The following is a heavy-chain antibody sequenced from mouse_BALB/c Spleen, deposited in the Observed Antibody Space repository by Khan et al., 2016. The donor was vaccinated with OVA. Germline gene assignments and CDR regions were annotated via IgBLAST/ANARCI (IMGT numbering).Heavy chain of an antibody. J-gene: IGHJ2*01. CDR2: ISYSGNT. CDR3: ARIYGGDFDY. D-gene: IGHD1-1*01. V-gene: IGHV3-2*02. Sequence: EVQLQESGPGLVKPSQSLSLTCTVTGYSITSDYAWNWIRQFPGNKLEWMGHISYSGNTKYNPSLKSRISITRDTSKNQFFLQLNSVTTEDTATDYCARIYGGDFDYWGQGTTLTGSS. CDR1: GYSITSDYA.